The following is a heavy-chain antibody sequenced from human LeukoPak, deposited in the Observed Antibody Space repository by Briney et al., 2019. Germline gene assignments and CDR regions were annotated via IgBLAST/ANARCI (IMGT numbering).Heavy chain of an antibody. J-gene: IGHJ4*02. V-gene: IGHV3-30*18. CDR2: ISYDGSNK. D-gene: IGHD5-18*01. CDR1: GFTFDDYA. CDR3: AKDLTRRGYSYGSSDY. Sequence: PGWSLRLSCAASGFTFDDYAMHWVRQAPGKGLEWVAVISYDGSNKYYADSVKGRFTISRDNSKNTLYLQMNSLRAEDTAVYYCAKDLTRRGYSYGSSDYWGQGTLVTVSS.